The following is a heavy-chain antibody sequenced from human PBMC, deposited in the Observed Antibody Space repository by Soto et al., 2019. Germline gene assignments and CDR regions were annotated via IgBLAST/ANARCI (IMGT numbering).Heavy chain of an antibody. J-gene: IGHJ4*02. D-gene: IGHD1-26*01. CDR2: IWYDGSNK. CDR1: GFTFSSYG. CDR3: ARPPVPVVGAMYYFDY. Sequence: GGSLRLSCAASGFTFSSYGMHWVRQAPGKGLEWVAVIWYDGSNKYYADSVKGRFTISRDNSKNTLHLQMNSLRAEDTAVYYCARPPVPVVGAMYYFDYWGQGTLVTVSS. V-gene: IGHV3-33*01.